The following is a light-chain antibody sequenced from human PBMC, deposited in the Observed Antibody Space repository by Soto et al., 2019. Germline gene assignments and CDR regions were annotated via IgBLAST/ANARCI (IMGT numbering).Light chain of an antibody. CDR1: QSVSSNY. Sequence: EIVLTQSPGTLSLSPGERAALSCRASQSVSSNYLAWYQQKPGQAPRLLISGASSRATGIPDRFSGSGSGTDFTLTISRLEPEDFAVYYCQQYATSPFTSGPGTKVDLK. CDR3: QQYATSPFT. J-gene: IGKJ3*01. CDR2: GAS. V-gene: IGKV3-20*01.